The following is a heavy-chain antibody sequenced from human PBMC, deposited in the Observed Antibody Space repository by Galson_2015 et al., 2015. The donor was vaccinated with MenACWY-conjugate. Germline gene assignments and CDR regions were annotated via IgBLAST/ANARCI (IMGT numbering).Heavy chain of an antibody. D-gene: IGHD2-21*02. CDR1: GFTFSSYS. CDR3: ARGRHIVVVTAIHAFDI. Sequence: SLRLSCAASGFTFSSYSMNWVRQAPGKGLEWVSYISNSSSTIYYADSVKGRFTISRDNAKNSLYLQMNSLRAEDTAVYYCARGRHIVVVTAIHAFDIWGQGTMVTVSS. V-gene: IGHV3-48*01. J-gene: IGHJ3*02. CDR2: ISNSSSTI.